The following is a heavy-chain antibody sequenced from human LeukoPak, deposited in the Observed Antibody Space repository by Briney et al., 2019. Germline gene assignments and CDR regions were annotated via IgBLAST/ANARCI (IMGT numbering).Heavy chain of an antibody. D-gene: IGHD1-26*01. V-gene: IGHV3-7*01. CDR2: IKPDGSAE. CDR1: GFTFSSNW. CDR3: YLSGSFDY. J-gene: IGHJ4*02. Sequence: GGSLRLSCATSGFTFSSNWMSWVRHAPGRGLEWVANIKPDGSAEYYAASVKGRFTVSRDNAKNTLYLQMNSLGVEDTAVYYCYLSGSFDYWGQGTLVTVSS.